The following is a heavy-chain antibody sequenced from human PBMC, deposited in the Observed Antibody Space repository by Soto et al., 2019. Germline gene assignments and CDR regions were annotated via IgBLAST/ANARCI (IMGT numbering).Heavy chain of an antibody. CDR2: IIPILGIA. D-gene: IGHD3-10*01. J-gene: IGHJ6*03. Sequence: ASVKVSCKASGGTFSSYTISWVRQAPGQGLEWMGRIIPILGIANYAQKFQGRVTITADKSTSTAYMELSSLRSEDTAVYYCARVRYGSGQPYYMDVWGKGTTVTVSS. CDR1: GGTFSSYT. V-gene: IGHV1-69*02. CDR3: ARVRYGSGQPYYMDV.